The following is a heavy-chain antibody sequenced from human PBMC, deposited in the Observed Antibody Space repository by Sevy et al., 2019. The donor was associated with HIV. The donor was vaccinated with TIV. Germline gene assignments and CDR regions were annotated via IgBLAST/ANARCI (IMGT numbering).Heavy chain of an antibody. CDR2: IKQDAGQK. J-gene: IGHJ4*02. V-gene: IGHV3-7*01. CDR1: GFTFSKYL. CDR3: ARDDGNYYFHY. Sequence: GGSLRLSCAASGFTFSKYLMGWVRQAPGKGLEWVANIKQDAGQKYYVDSVKGRFTISRDNAKNSLYMQMNSLRAEDTAVYFCARDDGNYYFHYWGQGPLVTVS. D-gene: IGHD1-7*01.